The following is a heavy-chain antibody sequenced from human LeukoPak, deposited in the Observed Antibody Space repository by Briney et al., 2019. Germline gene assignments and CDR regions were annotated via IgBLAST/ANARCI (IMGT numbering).Heavy chain of an antibody. V-gene: IGHV4-39*02. D-gene: IGHD3-22*01. CDR1: GGSISSSSYY. J-gene: IGHJ4*02. CDR3: ARDSYDSSGYYEILFDY. CDR2: IYYSGST. Sequence: SETLSLTCTVSGGSISSSSYYWGWIRQPPGKGLEWIGSIYYSGSTYYNPSLKSRVTISVDTSKSQFSLKLSSVTAADTAVYYCARDSYDSSGYYEILFDYWGQGTLVTVSS.